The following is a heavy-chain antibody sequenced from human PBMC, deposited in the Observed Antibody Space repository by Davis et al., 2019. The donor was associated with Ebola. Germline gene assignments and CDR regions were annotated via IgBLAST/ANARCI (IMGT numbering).Heavy chain of an antibody. V-gene: IGHV3-33*08. J-gene: IGHJ4*02. D-gene: IGHD2-15*01. CDR1: GFTFSSYG. Sequence: GESLKISCAASGFTFSSYGMHWVRQAPGKGLEWVAVIWYDGSNKYYADSVKGRFTISRDNFKNTLYLQMNSLRAEDTAVYYCAREPQGVVVVAATDYWGQGTLVTVSS. CDR2: IWYDGSNK. CDR3: AREPQGVVVVAATDY.